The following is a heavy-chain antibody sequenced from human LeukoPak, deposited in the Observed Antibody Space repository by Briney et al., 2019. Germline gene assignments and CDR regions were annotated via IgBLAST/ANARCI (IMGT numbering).Heavy chain of an antibody. J-gene: IGHJ3*02. CDR2: IYSGGNT. V-gene: IGHV3-53*01. D-gene: IGHD3-3*01. CDR3: ATDSNDGDAFDI. Sequence: GGSLRLSCGVFGFTVSSNYMSWVRQAPGKGLEWVSVIYSGGNTYYADSMKGRFTISRDISKNTLYLQMNNLRAEDTAIYFCATDSNDGDAFDIWGQGTMVTVSS. CDR1: GFTVSSNY.